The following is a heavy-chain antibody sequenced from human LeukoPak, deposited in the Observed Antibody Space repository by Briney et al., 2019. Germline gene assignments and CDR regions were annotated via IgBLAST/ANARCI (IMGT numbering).Heavy chain of an antibody. D-gene: IGHD3-10*02. CDR3: AELGITMIGGV. CDR2: SASTGRT. CDR1: GFTFSDHY. Sequence: GGSLRLSCAASGFTFSDHYMDWVRQAPGKGLEWVSGSASTGRTYYADSVKGRFTIYRDNSKNTLYLQMNSLRAEDTAVYYCAELGITMIGGVWGKGTTVTISS. J-gene: IGHJ6*04. V-gene: IGHV3-69-1*02.